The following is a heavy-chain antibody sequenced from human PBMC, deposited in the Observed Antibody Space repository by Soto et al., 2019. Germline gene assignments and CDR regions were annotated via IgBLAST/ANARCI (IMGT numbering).Heavy chain of an antibody. J-gene: IGHJ4*02. CDR1: VVTVSSNY. CDR2: IYSGGST. Sequence: EVQLVESGGGLVQPGGSLRLSCAASVVTVSSNYMSWVRQAPGKGLEWVSVIYSGGSTYYADSVKGRFTISRDNSKNTLYLQMNSLRAEDTAVYYCARHGYNYGGGYLDYWGQGTLVTVSS. D-gene: IGHD5-18*01. V-gene: IGHV3-66*04. CDR3: ARHGYNYGGGYLDY.